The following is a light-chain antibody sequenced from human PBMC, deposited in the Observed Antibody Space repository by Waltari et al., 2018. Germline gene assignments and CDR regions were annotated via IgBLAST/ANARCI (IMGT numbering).Light chain of an antibody. Sequence: EIVLTQSPATLSLSPGERATLSCRASQIITTYLAWFQQNPGQAPRLLIYDAINRATGIPARFSGSGSGTDFTLTISSLEPEDFAVYYCQQRNSWPRTFGQGTKVEIK. CDR1: QIITTY. CDR3: QQRNSWPRT. J-gene: IGKJ1*01. V-gene: IGKV3-11*01. CDR2: DAI.